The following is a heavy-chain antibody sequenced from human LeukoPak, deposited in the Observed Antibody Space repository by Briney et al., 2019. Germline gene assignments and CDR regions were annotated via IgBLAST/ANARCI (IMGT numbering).Heavy chain of an antibody. CDR3: ARDGYCSGGSCSAGYYYYGMDV. CDR2: IYYSGST. CDR1: GGSISSYY. Sequence: SETLSLTCTVSGGSISSYYWSWIRQPPGEGLEWIGYIYYSGSTYYNPSLKSRVTISVDTSKNQFSLKLSSVTAADTAVYYCARDGYCSGGSCSAGYYYYGMDVWGQGTTVTVSS. V-gene: IGHV4-30-4*01. J-gene: IGHJ6*02. D-gene: IGHD2-15*01.